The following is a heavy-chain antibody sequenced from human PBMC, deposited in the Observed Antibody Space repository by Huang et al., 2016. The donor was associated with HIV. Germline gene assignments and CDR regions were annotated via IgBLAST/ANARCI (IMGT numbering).Heavy chain of an antibody. CDR3: AKDIKGGSSWSGYFDS. V-gene: IGHV3-9*03. J-gene: IGHJ4*02. CDR2: IRRISNNL. D-gene: IGHD6-19*01. CDR1: GFTFDDCA. Sequence: EVQLVESGGGLVQPGRSLRLSCTASGFTFDDCAMHWVRQVPGKGLEWVSGIRRISNNLVYAASVKGRFTISRDNAKNSLYLQMNSLRVEDMAFYYCAKDIKGGSSWSGYFDSWGQGTLVTVSS.